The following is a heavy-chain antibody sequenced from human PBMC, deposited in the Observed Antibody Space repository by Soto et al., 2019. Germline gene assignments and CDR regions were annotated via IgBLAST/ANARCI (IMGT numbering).Heavy chain of an antibody. CDR2: ISSSSSYI. V-gene: IGHV3-21*01. D-gene: IGHD3-3*01. CDR3: ARYQSRGYDFWSGYFPNWFDP. CDR1: GFTFSSYS. J-gene: IGHJ5*02. Sequence: EVQLVESGGGLVKPGGSLRLSCAASGFTFSSYSMNWVRQAPGKGLEWVSSISSSSSYIYYADSVKGRFTISRDNAKNSLYLQMNSLRAEDTAVYYCARYQSRGYDFWSGYFPNWFDPWGQGTLVTVSS.